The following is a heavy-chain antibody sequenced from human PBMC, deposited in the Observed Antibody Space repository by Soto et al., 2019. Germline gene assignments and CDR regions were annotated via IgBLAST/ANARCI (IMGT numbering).Heavy chain of an antibody. J-gene: IGHJ6*02. D-gene: IGHD3-9*01. CDR3: ARGSRYFDWFPYYYYGMDV. V-gene: IGHV4-31*03. CDR1: GGSISSGDYF. CDR2: ISYTGST. Sequence: PSETLSLTCSVSGGSISSGDYFWNWVRQHPGKGLEWIGYISYTGSTYYNPTLKSRVTISVDTSKNQFSLKLSSVTAADTAVYYCARGSRYFDWFPYYYYGMDVWGQGTTVTVSS.